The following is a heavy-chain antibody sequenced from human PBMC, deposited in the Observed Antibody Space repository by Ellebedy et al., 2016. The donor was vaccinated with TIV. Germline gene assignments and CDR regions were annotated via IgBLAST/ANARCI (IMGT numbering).Heavy chain of an antibody. D-gene: IGHD4-17*01. V-gene: IGHV3-33*01. Sequence: PGGSLRLSCAASGFTFSRYGMHWVRQAPGKGLEWVAVIWYDGSNKYYADSVKGRFTISRDNSKNTLYLQMNSLRAEDTAVYYCARELHTTVTTSEYYYYYGMDVWGQGTTVTVSS. CDR1: GFTFSRYG. CDR2: IWYDGSNK. J-gene: IGHJ6*02. CDR3: ARELHTTVTTSEYYYYYGMDV.